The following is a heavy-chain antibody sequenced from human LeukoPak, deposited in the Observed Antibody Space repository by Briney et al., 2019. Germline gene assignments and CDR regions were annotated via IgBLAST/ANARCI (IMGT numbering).Heavy chain of an antibody. Sequence: PGGSLTLSCAVSGFPFSNSWMYWVRQAPGKGLEGVANINKDGGGISYVDSVKGRFIISRDNARNSLYLQMNSLRVEDTAVYFCAGGNSMDVWGKGTAVTVSS. V-gene: IGHV3-7*03. CDR3: AGGNSMDV. CDR2: INKDGGGI. D-gene: IGHD1/OR15-1a*01. J-gene: IGHJ6*04. CDR1: GFPFSNSW.